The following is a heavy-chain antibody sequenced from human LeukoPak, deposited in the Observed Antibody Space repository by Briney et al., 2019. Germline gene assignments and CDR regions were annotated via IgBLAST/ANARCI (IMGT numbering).Heavy chain of an antibody. Sequence: ASVKVSCKPSGYTFTSYYIHWVRQAPGQGLEWMGMIHPSGGTTRFAQKFQGRVTMTSDMSTSTVYMELSGLRSEDTAVYYCARDGWQGSSGSWYFEYWAREPWSPSPQ. CDR3: ARDGWQGSSGSWYFEY. J-gene: IGHJ4*02. D-gene: IGHD6-13*01. CDR1: GYTFTSYY. V-gene: IGHV1-46*01. CDR2: IHPSGGTT.